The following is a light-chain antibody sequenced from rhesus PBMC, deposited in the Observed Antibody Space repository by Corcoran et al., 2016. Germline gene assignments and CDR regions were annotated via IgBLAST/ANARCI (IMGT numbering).Light chain of an antibody. CDR3: QRYNSATYS. V-gene: IGKV1-21*01. CDR1: QGISSW. CDR2: KAS. J-gene: IGKJ2*01. Sequence: DIQMTQSPSSLSASVGDRVTITCRASQGISSWLAWYQQKPGKAPNLLSYKASSLQSGGPSRFSGSGSGTDFTLTCSSLQPEYFATYYCQRYNSATYSFGQGTKVEIK.